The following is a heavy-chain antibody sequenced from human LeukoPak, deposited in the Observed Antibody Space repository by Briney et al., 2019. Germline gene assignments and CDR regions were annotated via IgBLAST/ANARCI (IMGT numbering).Heavy chain of an antibody. Sequence: PGGSLRLSCAASGFTFSTYNMNGVRQAPGKGVEWISYINADSSTIQYADSVRGRFTTSRDNAKNSLYLQMNSLRAEDTAVYYCVRDNSRGQSLGVIYWGQGSLVTVSS. CDR2: INADSSTI. V-gene: IGHV3-48*01. D-gene: IGHD3-22*01. CDR1: GFTFSTYN. J-gene: IGHJ4*02. CDR3: VRDNSRGQSLGVIY.